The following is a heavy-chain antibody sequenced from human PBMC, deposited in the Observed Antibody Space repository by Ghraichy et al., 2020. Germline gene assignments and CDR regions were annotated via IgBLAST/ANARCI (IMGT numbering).Heavy chain of an antibody. CDR3: ARNTVYGGPPNFSYYGMDV. J-gene: IGHJ6*02. V-gene: IGHV4-34*01. Sequence: SETLSLTCAVYGGSLSGYYWSWIRQPPGKGLEWIGEINLGGHTNYNPSLKRRVTTSIDTSKNEFLLKLRSVTAADTAVYYCARNTVYGGPPNFSYYGMDVWGQGTTVTVSS. CDR1: GGSLSGYY. CDR2: INLGGHT. D-gene: IGHD4-23*01.